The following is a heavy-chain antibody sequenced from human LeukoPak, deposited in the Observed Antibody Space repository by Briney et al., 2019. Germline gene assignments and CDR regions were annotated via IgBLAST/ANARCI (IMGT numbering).Heavy chain of an antibody. D-gene: IGHD4-17*01. CDR1: GGSISSSSYY. J-gene: IGHJ4*02. Sequence: SETLSLTCTVSGGSISSSSYYWGWIRQPPGKGLEWIGSIYYSGSTYYNPSLKSRVTVSVDTSKNQFSLKLSSVTAADTAVYYCARDWATVTELDYWGQGTLVTVSS. CDR2: IYYSGST. V-gene: IGHV4-39*02. CDR3: ARDWATVTELDY.